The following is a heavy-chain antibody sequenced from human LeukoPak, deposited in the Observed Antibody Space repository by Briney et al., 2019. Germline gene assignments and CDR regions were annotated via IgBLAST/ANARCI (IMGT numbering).Heavy chain of an antibody. CDR2: IIPIFGTA. V-gene: IGHV1-69*06. CDR1: GGTFSSYA. CDR3: ARLDEVVPAARARKYYYYGMDV. Sequence: VASVKVSCKASGGTFSSYAISWVRQAPGQGLEWMGGIIPIFGTANYAQKFQGRVTITADKSTSTAYMELSSLRSEDTAVYYCARLDEVVPAARARKYYYYGMDVWGKGTTVTVSS. J-gene: IGHJ6*04. D-gene: IGHD2-2*01.